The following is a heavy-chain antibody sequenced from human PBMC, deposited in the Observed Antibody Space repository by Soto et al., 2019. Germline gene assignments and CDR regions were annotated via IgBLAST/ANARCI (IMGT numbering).Heavy chain of an antibody. Sequence: QVQLVQSGAEVKKPGASVKVSCKASGYTFTSYGITWVRQAPGRGLEWLGWSSAYNGNTDYAQKVQDRVTMTTDRSTSTAYMELRSLRSDDTAVYYCARADVLEYTSRFCLDFWGQGTLVTLSS. CDR1: GYTFTSYG. J-gene: IGHJ4*02. V-gene: IGHV1-18*01. CDR3: ARADVLEYTSRFCLDF. CDR2: SSAYNGNT. D-gene: IGHD2-2*01.